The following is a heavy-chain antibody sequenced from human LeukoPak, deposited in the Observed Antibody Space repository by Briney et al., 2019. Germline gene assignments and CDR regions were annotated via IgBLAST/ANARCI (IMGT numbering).Heavy chain of an antibody. J-gene: IGHJ4*02. CDR3: AKVMPLYQLQWGLYDY. V-gene: IGHV3-23*01. D-gene: IGHD2-2*01. CDR2: VTGDSGTI. CDR1: GFTFSSFA. Sequence: PGGSLRLSCTASGFTFSSFAMNWVRQVPGKGLEWVSVVTGDSGTIHYSDSVKGRFTISRGNSKNTLYLQMNSLRAEDTAVYYCAKVMPLYQLQWGLYDYWGQGTLVTVSS.